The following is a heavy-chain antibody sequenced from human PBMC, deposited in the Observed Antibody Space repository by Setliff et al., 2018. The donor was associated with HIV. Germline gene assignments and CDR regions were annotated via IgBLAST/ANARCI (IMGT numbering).Heavy chain of an antibody. CDR3: AGDIPFGDLVMLQAYMDV. D-gene: IGHD3-16*01. CDR1: GFTFDDFG. CDR2: INWNGSST. V-gene: IGHV3-20*04. J-gene: IGHJ6*04. Sequence: GGSLRLSCAASGFTFDDFGMSWVRQGPGKGLEWVSSINWNGSSTGYADSVKGRFTISRDNAKNSLYLQMDSLRADDTALYYCAGDIPFGDLVMLQAYMDVWGKGTTVTVSS.